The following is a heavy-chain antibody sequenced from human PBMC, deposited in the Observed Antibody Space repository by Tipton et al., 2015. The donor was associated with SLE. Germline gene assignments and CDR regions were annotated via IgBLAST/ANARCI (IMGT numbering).Heavy chain of an antibody. CDR3: ARAWGAYGSGSYPDY. CDR1: GGSISSHY. J-gene: IGHJ4*02. D-gene: IGHD3-10*01. V-gene: IGHV4-59*11. CDR2: IYYSGST. Sequence: TLSLTCTVSGGSISSHYWSWIRQPPGKGLEWIGYIYYSGSTNYNPSLKSRVTISVDTSKNQFSLKLSSVTAADTAVYYCARAWGAYGSGSYPDYWGQGTLVTVSS.